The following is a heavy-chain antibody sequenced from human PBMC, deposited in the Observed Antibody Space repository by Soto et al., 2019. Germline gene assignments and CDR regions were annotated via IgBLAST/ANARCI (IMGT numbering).Heavy chain of an antibody. CDR2: IYYSGST. CDR3: ARGLYPLYYDFWSGYYNYFDY. Sequence: PSETLSLTCTVSGGSVSSGSYYWSWIRQPPGKGLEWIGYIYYSGSTNYNPSLKSRVTISVDTSKNQFSLKLSSVTDADTAVYYCARGLYPLYYDFWSGYYNYFDYWGQGTLVTVSS. J-gene: IGHJ4*02. CDR1: GGSVSSGSYY. V-gene: IGHV4-61*01. D-gene: IGHD3-3*01.